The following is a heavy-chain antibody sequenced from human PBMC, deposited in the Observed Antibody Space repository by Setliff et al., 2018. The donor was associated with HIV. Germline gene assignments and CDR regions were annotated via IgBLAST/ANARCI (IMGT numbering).Heavy chain of an antibody. CDR1: GGSFSGYY. J-gene: IGHJ6*03. CDR3: ARAPTGYSSIWYRNGLTYYNYMDV. D-gene: IGHD6-13*01. V-gene: IGHV4-34*01. CDR2: INHSGST. Sequence: SETLSLTCAVYGGSFSGYYWTWIRPPPGKGREWIGEINHSGSTNYNPSLKSRVTMSVDTSQNQFSLKRSSVTAADAAVFYCARAPTGYSSIWYRNGLTYYNYMDVWGKGTKVTVSS.